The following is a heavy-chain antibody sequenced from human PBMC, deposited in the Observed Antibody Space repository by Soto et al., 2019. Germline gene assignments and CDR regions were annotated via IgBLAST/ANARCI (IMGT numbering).Heavy chain of an antibody. J-gene: IGHJ4*02. D-gene: IGHD1-20*01. CDR1: GFTFSNYW. CDR2: MKQDGSEK. Sequence: EVQLVESGGGLVQPGGSLRLSCAASGFTFSNYWMSWVRQAPGKGLGWVANMKQDGSEKDYVGSVKGRFTISRDNAKNSLYLQMNGLTTEDTAVYYCARLITPRVLESWGQGTLVTVSS. CDR3: ARLITPRVLES. V-gene: IGHV3-7*05.